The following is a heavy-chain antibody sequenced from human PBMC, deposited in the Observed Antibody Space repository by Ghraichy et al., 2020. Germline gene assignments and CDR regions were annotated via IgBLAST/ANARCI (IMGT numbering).Heavy chain of an antibody. CDR3: AKDPQPLLWFGELLPNADY. Sequence: GGSLRLSCAASGFTFSSYAMSWVRQAPGKGLEWVSAISGSGGSTYYADSVKGRFTISRDNSKNTLYLQMNSLRAEDTAVYYCAKDPQPLLWFGELLPNADYSGQRTLLTVSS. CDR1: GFTFSSYA. V-gene: IGHV3-23*01. CDR2: ISGSGGST. J-gene: IGHJ4*02. D-gene: IGHD3-10*01.